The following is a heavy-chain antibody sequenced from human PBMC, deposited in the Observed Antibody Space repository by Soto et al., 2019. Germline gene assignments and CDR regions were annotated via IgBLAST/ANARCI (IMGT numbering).Heavy chain of an antibody. CDR2: ISYDGSNK. CDR3: AKDGEGVYYYDSSGPKSWFDS. D-gene: IGHD3-22*01. J-gene: IGHJ5*01. Sequence: QVQLVESGGGVVQPGRSLRLSCAASGFTFSRYGMHWVRQAPGKGLEWVALISYDGSNKYFADSVKGRFTISRDDSKNTLFLKMNSLRAEDTAVYYCAKDGEGVYYYDSSGPKSWFDSWGQGTLVTVSS. CDR1: GFTFSRYG. V-gene: IGHV3-30*18.